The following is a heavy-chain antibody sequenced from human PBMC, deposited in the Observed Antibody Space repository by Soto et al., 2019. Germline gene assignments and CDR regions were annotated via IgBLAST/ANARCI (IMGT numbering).Heavy chain of an antibody. V-gene: IGHV3-30*04. CDR3: ARWEHTLFDS. CDR1: GFNVSAYT. CDR2: ISCEGKHK. Sequence: QVKLVESGGGVVQPGRSLRLSCAASGFNVSAYTMHWGRQAPGKGLEWVAVISCEGKHKYYTDSVKGRFTISRATSTHTLYLQTKSLRAEDTAAYYCARWEHTLFDSWGQGTLVTVSS. J-gene: IGHJ4*02. D-gene: IGHD1-26*01.